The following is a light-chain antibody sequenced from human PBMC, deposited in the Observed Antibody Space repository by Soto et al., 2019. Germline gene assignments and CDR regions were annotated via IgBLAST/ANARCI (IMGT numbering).Light chain of an antibody. CDR3: QQYFTTPQ. J-gene: IGKJ1*01. CDR2: WAS. V-gene: IGKV4-1*01. Sequence: DIVMTQSPESLAVSLGERASSNCRSSQILLHTSNNKNYLAWYQHISGQPPKLLIFWASTRVSGVPDRFSGSGSGTDFTLTISSLQAEDVAVYYCQQYFTTPQFGQGTKVDIK. CDR1: QILLHTSNNKNY.